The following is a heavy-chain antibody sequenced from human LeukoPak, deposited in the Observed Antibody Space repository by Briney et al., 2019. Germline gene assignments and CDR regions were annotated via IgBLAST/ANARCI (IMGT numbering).Heavy chain of an antibody. V-gene: IGHV4-39*07. Sequence: PSETLSLTCTVSGGSISSSSYYWGWVRHPPGKGLGWVGSIYYSGSTYYNPSLKSRVTISVDTSKNQFSLKLSSVTAADTAVYYCARGRTGSGRRYYFDYWGQGTLVTVSS. CDR1: GGSISSSSYY. CDR2: IYYSGST. J-gene: IGHJ4*02. D-gene: IGHD3-10*01. CDR3: ARGRTGSGRRYYFDY.